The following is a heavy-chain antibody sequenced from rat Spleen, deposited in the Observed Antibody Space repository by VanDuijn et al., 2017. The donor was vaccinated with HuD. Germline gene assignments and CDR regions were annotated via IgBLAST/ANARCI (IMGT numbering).Heavy chain of an antibody. CDR1: GFTFTDYD. CDR2: INTGGDNT. D-gene: IGHD1-11*01. Sequence: EVQLVESGGGLVQPGRSLKLSCAASGFTFTDYDMAWVRQAPTRGLEWIASINTGGDNTYYRDSVKGRFTVSRDDANNTHYLQMDSLRSEDTATYYCAVHGGLRNWFDSWGQGTLVTVSS. V-gene: IGHV5S13*01. CDR3: AVHGGLRNWFDS. J-gene: IGHJ3*01.